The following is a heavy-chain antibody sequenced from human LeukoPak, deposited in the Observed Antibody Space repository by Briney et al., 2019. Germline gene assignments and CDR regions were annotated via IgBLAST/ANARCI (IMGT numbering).Heavy chain of an antibody. D-gene: IGHD5-18*01. Sequence: ASVKVSCKASGYTFTSYAMHWVRQAPGQRLEWMGWINAGNGNTKYSQKFQGRVTITRDTSASTAYMELSSLRSEDTAVYYCARASFGWIQLKYWGQGTLVTVSS. V-gene: IGHV1-3*01. CDR3: ARASFGWIQLKY. CDR1: GYTFTSYA. CDR2: INAGNGNT. J-gene: IGHJ4*02.